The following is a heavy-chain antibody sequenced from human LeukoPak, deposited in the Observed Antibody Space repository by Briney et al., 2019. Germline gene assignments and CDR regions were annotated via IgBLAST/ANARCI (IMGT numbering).Heavy chain of an antibody. CDR2: SGGAT. Sequence: LTGGSLRLSCSASGFTLSSYSMHWVRQVPGKGLEYVSTSGGATYYADSVKGRFTISRDNAKNTLYLQMSSLRAEDTAVYYCIKDRTGTYSFDYWGQGTLVTVSS. V-gene: IGHV3-64D*09. D-gene: IGHD7-27*01. CDR3: IKDRTGTYSFDY. J-gene: IGHJ4*02. CDR1: GFTLSSYS.